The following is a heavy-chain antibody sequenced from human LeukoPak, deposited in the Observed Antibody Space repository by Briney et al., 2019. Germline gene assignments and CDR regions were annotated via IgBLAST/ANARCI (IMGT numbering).Heavy chain of an antibody. D-gene: IGHD3-22*01. CDR3: ARGTTDSSGYYVGY. Sequence: ASVKVSCKASGYTFTSYDINWVRQATGQGLEWMGWMNPNSGNTGYAQKFQGRVTMTRNTSISTAYMELSSLRSEDTAVYYCARGTTDSSGYYVGYWGQGTLVTVSS. V-gene: IGHV1-8*01. CDR2: MNPNSGNT. J-gene: IGHJ4*02. CDR1: GYTFTSYD.